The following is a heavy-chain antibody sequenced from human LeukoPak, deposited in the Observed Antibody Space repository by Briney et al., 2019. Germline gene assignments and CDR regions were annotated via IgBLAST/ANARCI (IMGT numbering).Heavy chain of an antibody. Sequence: SETLSLTCTVSGGSISSSSYSWDWIRQPPGKGLEWIGNIYYSGSTDYNPSLKSRVTMSVDTSNNQFSLQLNSVTAADTAVYYCARHGAYGPFEIWGQGTMVTVSS. V-gene: IGHV4-39*01. J-gene: IGHJ3*02. CDR2: IYYSGST. CDR1: GGSISSSSYS. CDR3: ARHGAYGPFEI. D-gene: IGHD3-10*01.